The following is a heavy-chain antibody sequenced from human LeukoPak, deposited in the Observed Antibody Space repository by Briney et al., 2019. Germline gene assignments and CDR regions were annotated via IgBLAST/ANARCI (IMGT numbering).Heavy chain of an antibody. Sequence: GESLKISCKGSEYSFTGYWISWVRQMPGKGLEWMGRIDPSDSYTNYSPSFQGHVTISADESISTAYLQWSSLKASDTAIYYCARRAKSQSSSSYPFDYWGQGTLVTVSS. CDR3: ARRAKSQSSSSYPFDY. J-gene: IGHJ4*02. CDR2: IDPSDSYT. CDR1: EYSFTGYW. D-gene: IGHD6-6*01. V-gene: IGHV5-10-1*01.